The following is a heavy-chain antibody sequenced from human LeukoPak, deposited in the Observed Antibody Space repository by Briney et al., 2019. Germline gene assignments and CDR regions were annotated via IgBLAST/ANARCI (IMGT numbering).Heavy chain of an antibody. D-gene: IGHD3-10*01. CDR1: GFTVSSNY. V-gene: IGHV3-53*05. J-gene: IGHJ3*02. CDR3: AKDRGEDDVFDI. Sequence: PGGSLRLSCAASGFTVSSNYMSWVRQAPGKGLEWVSVIYSGGSTYYADSVKGRFTISRDNSKNTLYLQMNSLRTEDTAVYYCAKDRGEDDVFDIWGQGTMVTVSS. CDR2: IYSGGST.